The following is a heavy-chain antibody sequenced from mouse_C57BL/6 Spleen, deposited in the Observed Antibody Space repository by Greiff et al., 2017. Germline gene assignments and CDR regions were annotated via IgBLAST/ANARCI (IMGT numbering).Heavy chain of an antibody. D-gene: IGHD1-1*01. CDR1: GFTFSSYA. Sequence: EVQLVESGGGLVKPGGSLKLSCAASGFTFSSYAMSWVRQTPEKRLEWVATISDGGSYTYYPDNVKGRFTISRDNAKNNLYLQMSHLKSEDTAMYYCAREDYGSSYDYWGQGTTLTVSS. V-gene: IGHV5-4*01. CDR3: AREDYGSSYDY. CDR2: ISDGGSYT. J-gene: IGHJ2*01.